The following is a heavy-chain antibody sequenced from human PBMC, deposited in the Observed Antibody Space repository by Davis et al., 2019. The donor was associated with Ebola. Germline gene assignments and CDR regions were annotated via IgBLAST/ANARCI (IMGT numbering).Heavy chain of an antibody. CDR3: ARDAFSLSRYDTEDH. J-gene: IGHJ4*02. Sequence: GESLKISCAVSGFNFSHYAMNWVRQAPGKGLEWVSYISGSATSTFYADSVKGRFTISRDNARDSLYLQMDSLRVEDTAIYYCARDAFSLSRYDTEDHWGQGTLVTVSS. D-gene: IGHD3-9*01. CDR2: ISGSATST. CDR1: GFNFSHYA. V-gene: IGHV3-48*03.